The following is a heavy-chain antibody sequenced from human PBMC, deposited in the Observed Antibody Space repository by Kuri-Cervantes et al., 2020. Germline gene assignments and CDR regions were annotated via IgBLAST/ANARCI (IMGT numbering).Heavy chain of an antibody. J-gene: IGHJ4*02. CDR1: GYTFTSYA. CDR3: ARGENYYGSGD. CDR2: SNAGNGNT. Sequence: ASVKVSCKASGYTFTSYAMHWVRQAPGQRLEWMGWSNAGNGNTKYSQEFQGRVTMTTDTSTSTAYMELRSLRSDDTAVYYCARGENYYGSGDWGQGTLVTVSS. V-gene: IGHV1-3*02. D-gene: IGHD3-10*01.